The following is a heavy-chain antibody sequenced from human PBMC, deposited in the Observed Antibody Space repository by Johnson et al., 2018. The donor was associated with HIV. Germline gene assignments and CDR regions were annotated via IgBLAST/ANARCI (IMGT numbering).Heavy chain of an antibody. Sequence: QMLLVESGGGVVQPGRSLRLSCAASGFTFSTYAIHCVRQAPGKGLEWLALLSYDGINKYYADSVTGRFSISSDNSRNTLYLQMSSLRPEDTAVYFCARVGVGGDDLAAFDIWGQGTMVTVSS. D-gene: IGHD5-12*01. V-gene: IGHV3-30-3*01. CDR3: ARVGVGGDDLAAFDI. CDR1: GFTFSTYA. CDR2: LSYDGINK. J-gene: IGHJ3*02.